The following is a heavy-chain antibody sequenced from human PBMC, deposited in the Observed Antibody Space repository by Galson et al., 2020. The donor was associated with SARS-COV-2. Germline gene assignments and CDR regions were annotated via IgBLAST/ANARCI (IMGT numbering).Heavy chain of an antibody. Sequence: GGSLRLSCAASGFTFSSYGMHWVRQAPGKGLEWVAVISYDGSNKYYADSVKGRFTISRDNSKNTLYLQMNSLRAEDTAVYYCAKEGSTEELLWFGELFVGAFDIWGQGTMVTVSS. CDR3: AKEGSTEELLWFGELFVGAFDI. J-gene: IGHJ3*02. V-gene: IGHV3-30*18. D-gene: IGHD3-10*01. CDR2: ISYDGSNK. CDR1: GFTFSSYG.